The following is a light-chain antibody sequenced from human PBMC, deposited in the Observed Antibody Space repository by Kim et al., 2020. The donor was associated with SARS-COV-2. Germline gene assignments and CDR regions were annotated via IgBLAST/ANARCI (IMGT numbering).Light chain of an antibody. CDR1: QDINTW. CDR3: QQYYKSSPP. Sequence: STSVGDRVTITCRASQDINTWLACDQQKPGKAPKLLVHTASTLESGVPSRFSSSGSGTEFTLTIRSLQPDDFATYYCQQYYKSSPPFGGGTKLEI. V-gene: IGKV1-5*03. CDR2: TAS. J-gene: IGKJ4*01.